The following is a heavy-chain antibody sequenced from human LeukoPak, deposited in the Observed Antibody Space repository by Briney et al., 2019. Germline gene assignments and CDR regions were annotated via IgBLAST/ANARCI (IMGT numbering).Heavy chain of an antibody. CDR2: IYSGAST. V-gene: IGHV3-66*01. D-gene: IGHD2-15*01. Sequence: GGSLRLSCAASGFTVSSIYMSWVRQAPGKGLEWVSVIYSGASTYYADSVKGRFTISRDNAKNMVYLQMNSLRAEDTAVYYCVRDLRVDDFWGQGTLVTVSS. CDR3: VRDLRVDDF. CDR1: GFTVSSIY. J-gene: IGHJ4*02.